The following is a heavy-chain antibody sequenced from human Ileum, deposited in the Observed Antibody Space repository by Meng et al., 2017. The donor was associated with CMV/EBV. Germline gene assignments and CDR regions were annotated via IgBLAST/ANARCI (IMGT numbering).Heavy chain of an antibody. J-gene: IGHJ5*02. CDR1: GYTFTGYY. V-gene: IGHV1-2*02. CDR2: INPNSGGT. CDR3: ARDGAAGIRNWFDP. Sequence: KASGYTFTGYYLHWVRQAPGQGLEWVGWINPNSGGTDSAQKFQGRVTMTRDTSISTAYMELSRLRSDDTAVYYCARDGAAGIRNWFDPWGQGTLVTVSS. D-gene: IGHD6-13*01.